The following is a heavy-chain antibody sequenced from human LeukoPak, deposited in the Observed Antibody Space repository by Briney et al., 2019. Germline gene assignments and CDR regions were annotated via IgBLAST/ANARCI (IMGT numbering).Heavy chain of an antibody. Sequence: GGSLRLSCAASGFTFSRYSMNWARQAPGKGLEWVSSISSTSTFIYYADSVKGRFTISRDTAKNSLFLQMNSLRAEDTAIYSCARDYFDSSDYPKTYYYYYMDVWGKGTTVTVSS. CDR2: ISSTSTFI. J-gene: IGHJ6*03. CDR3: ARDYFDSSDYPKTYYYYYMDV. D-gene: IGHD3-22*01. V-gene: IGHV3-21*01. CDR1: GFTFSRYS.